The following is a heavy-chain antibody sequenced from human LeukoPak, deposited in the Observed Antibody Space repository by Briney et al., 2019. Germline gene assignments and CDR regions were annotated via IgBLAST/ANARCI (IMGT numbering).Heavy chain of an antibody. J-gene: IGHJ6*02. CDR2: FDPEDGET. CDR1: GYTLTELS. CDR3: ATVLVARPYYYYYGMDV. Sequence: GASVKVSCKVSGYTLTELSMHWVRQAPGKGLEWMGGFDPEDGETISAQKFQGRVTMTEDTSTDTAYMELSSLRSEDTAVYYCATVLVARPYYYYYGMDVWGQGTTVTVSS. D-gene: IGHD2-2*01. V-gene: IGHV1-24*01.